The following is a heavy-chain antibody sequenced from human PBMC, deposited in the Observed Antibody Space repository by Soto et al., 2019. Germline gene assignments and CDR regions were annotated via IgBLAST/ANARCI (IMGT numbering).Heavy chain of an antibody. D-gene: IGHD2-2*01. Sequence: GGSLRLSCAASGFTFSSYGMHWVRQAPGKGLEWVAVISYDGSNKYYADSVKGRFTISRDNSKNTLYLQMNSLRAEDTAVYYCAKDGGPYIVVVPAAHNWFDPWGQGTLVTVSS. J-gene: IGHJ5*02. CDR3: AKDGGPYIVVVPAAHNWFDP. CDR1: GFTFSSYG. V-gene: IGHV3-30*18. CDR2: ISYDGSNK.